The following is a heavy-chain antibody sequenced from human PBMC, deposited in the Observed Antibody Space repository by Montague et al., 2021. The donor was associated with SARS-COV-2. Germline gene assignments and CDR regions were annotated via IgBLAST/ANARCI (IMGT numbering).Heavy chain of an antibody. V-gene: IGHV6-1*01. D-gene: IGHD1-26*01. CDR3: ARTSASSDY. Sequence: CAISGDSVSRNSAARNWIGQSPSRGLEWLGRTYYRSKWYNDYAVSVKSRITINPDTSKNQISLQLNSVTPEDTAVYYCARTSASSDYWGQGTLVTVSS. J-gene: IGHJ4*02. CDR2: TYYRSKWYN. CDR1: GDSVSRNSAA.